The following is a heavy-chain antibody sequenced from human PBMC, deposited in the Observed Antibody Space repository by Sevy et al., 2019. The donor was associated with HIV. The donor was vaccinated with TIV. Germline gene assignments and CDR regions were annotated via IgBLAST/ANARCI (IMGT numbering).Heavy chain of an antibody. V-gene: IGHV3-23*01. J-gene: IGHJ5*02. Sequence: GGSLRLSCATSGFTFNIYAMSWVRQAPGKGLEWVSTIGGGDTYYADSVKGRFTISRDDSKSAVYLQMNSLRADDTAVYYCAKDGVSRNKLWDWFDAWGQGTLVTVSS. CDR1: GFTFNIYA. CDR2: IGGGDT. CDR3: AKDGVSRNKLWDWFDA. D-gene: IGHD2-21*01.